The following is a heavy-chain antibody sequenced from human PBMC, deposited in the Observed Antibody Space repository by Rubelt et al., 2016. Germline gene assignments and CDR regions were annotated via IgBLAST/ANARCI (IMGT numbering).Heavy chain of an antibody. CDR1: GFTFSPYA. CDR3: AGDIVVVPAAIVR. Sequence: GGGVVQPGRSLRLSCAASGFTFSPYAMHWVRQAPGKGLEWVAVISYDGSNKYYADSVKGRFTISRDNSKNTLYLQMNSLRAEDTAVYYCAGDIVVVPAAIVRWGQGTLVTVSS. J-gene: IGHJ4*02. V-gene: IGHV3-30*04. CDR2: ISYDGSNK. D-gene: IGHD2-2*01.